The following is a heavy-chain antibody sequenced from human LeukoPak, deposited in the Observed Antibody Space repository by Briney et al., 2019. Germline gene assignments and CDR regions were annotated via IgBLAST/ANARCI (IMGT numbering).Heavy chain of an antibody. D-gene: IGHD6-19*01. V-gene: IGHV3-21*01. CDR2: ISSNNYI. CDR3: ARDSAVAGSVNWFDP. CDR1: GFTFSRYS. J-gene: IGHJ5*02. Sequence: GGSLRLSCAASGFTFSRYSMNWVRQAPGKGLEWVSSISSNNYIYYADSVRGRFTISRDNAKNSLYLQLNSLRAEVTAVYYCARDSAVAGSVNWFDPWGQGTLVTVSS.